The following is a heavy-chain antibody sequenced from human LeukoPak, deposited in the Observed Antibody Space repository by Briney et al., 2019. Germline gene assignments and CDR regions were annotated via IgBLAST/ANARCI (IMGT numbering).Heavy chain of an antibody. CDR3: AREADCSGGNCYRGAFDI. CDR1: GFTFSNAW. J-gene: IGHJ3*02. D-gene: IGHD2-15*01. Sequence: PGGSLRLSCAASGFTFSNAWMSWVRQAPGKGLEWVGRIKSKTDGGTTDYVAPVKGRFTISRDDSKNTLYLQMNSLRAEDTAVYYCAREADCSGGNCYRGAFDIWGQGTMITVSS. V-gene: IGHV3-15*01. CDR2: IKSKTDGGTT.